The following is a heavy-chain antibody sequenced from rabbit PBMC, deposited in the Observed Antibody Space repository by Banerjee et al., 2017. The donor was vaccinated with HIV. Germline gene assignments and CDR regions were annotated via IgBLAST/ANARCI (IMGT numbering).Heavy chain of an antibody. J-gene: IGHJ4*01. CDR1: GFDFSSNA. D-gene: IGHD8-1*01. CDR3: ARQGGSNYSDL. V-gene: IGHV1S47*01. CDR2: IYAGSSGRT. Sequence: QEQLVESGGGLVQPEGSLTLTCKASGFDFSSNAMCWVRQAPGKGLEWIGCIYAGSSGRTSYANSVKGRFTISRDNAQNTVFLQMTSLTAADTATYFCARQGGSNYSDLWGPGTLVTVS.